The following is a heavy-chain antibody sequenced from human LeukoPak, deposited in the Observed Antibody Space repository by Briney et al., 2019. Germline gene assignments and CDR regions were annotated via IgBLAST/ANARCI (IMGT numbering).Heavy chain of an antibody. Sequence: SVKVSCKASGGTFSSYAISWVRQAPGQGLEWMGGIIPIFGIANYAQKFQGRVTITADESTSTAYMELSSLRSEDTAVYYCATDRGVLRYFDWGYAFDIWGQGTMVTVSS. CDR2: IIPIFGIA. CDR3: ATDRGVLRYFDWGYAFDI. V-gene: IGHV1-69*13. D-gene: IGHD3-9*01. CDR1: GGTFSSYA. J-gene: IGHJ3*02.